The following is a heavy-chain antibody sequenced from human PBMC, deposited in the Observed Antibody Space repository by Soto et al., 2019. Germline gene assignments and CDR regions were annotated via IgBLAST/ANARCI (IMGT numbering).Heavy chain of an antibody. J-gene: IGHJ4*02. CDR3: ARGDKGYCSSTSCYGIFDY. D-gene: IGHD2-2*01. CDR1: GGSFSGYY. CDR2: INHSGST. Sequence: SETLSLTCAVYGGSFSGYYWSWIRQPPGKGLEWIGEINHSGSTNYNPSLKSRVTISVDTSKNQFSLKLSSVTAADTAVYYCARGDKGYCSSTSCYGIFDYWGQGTLVTV. V-gene: IGHV4-34*01.